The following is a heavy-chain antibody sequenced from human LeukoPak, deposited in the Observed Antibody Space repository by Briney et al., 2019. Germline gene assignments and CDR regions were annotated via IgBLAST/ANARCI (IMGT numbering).Heavy chain of an antibody. J-gene: IGHJ4*02. CDR2: VYYTGST. CDR1: VGSVSNYY. D-gene: IGHD6-6*01. Sequence: AETLSLTCSLSVGSVSNYYWSWIRQPPGKGLEWIGYVYYTGSTNYNPPLKSRVTMFEDKSKNQFSLRLYSVTVADTAVYYCARHFAYSSSSYFDYWGQGSLVTVSS. CDR3: ARHFAYSSSSYFDY. V-gene: IGHV4-59*08.